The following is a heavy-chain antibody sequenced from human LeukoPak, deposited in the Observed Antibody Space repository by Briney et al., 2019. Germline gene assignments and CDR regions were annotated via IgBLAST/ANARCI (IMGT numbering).Heavy chain of an antibody. Sequence: ASVKVSCKASGGTFSSYAISWVRQAPGQGREWMGGIIPIFGTANYAQKFQGRITITADVSTSTAYMELSSLRFEDTAVYYCASVGSGSYPFDYWGQGTLVTVSS. CDR2: IIPIFGTA. D-gene: IGHD3-10*01. J-gene: IGHJ4*02. CDR3: ASVGSGSYPFDY. V-gene: IGHV1-69*13. CDR1: GGTFSSYA.